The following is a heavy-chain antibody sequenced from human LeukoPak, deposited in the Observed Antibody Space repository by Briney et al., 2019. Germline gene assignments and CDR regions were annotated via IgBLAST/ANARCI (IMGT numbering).Heavy chain of an antibody. CDR2: ISGTGYNT. CDR1: GFTFRNCA. V-gene: IGHV3-23*01. J-gene: IGHJ4*02. CDR3: AKHVSGSLFYFDY. Sequence: PGGSLRLSCAASGFTFRNCAMSWVRQAPGKGLEWVSGISGTGYNTYYADSVKGWFTISRDNSKNTPYLQMNSLGAEDTAVYYCAKHVSGSLFYFDYWGQRTLVTVSS. D-gene: IGHD3-10*01.